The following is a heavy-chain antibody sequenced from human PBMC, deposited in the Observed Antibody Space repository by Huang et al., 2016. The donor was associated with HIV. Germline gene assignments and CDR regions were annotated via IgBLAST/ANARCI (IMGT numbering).Heavy chain of an antibody. CDR3: ASSPREVFGVFDY. CDR1: GFTFTSYA. CDR2: INTTTGNP. D-gene: IGHD3-3*01. J-gene: IGHJ4*02. V-gene: IGHV7-4-1*02. Sequence: QVQLVQSGSELKKPGASVKVSCKASGFTFTSYARNWVRQAPGQGLEWRGWINTTTGNPPSAQGFTGRFVFSVDTSVSTAYLQSSSLKAEDTAVYYCASSPREVFGVFDYWGQGTLVTVSS.